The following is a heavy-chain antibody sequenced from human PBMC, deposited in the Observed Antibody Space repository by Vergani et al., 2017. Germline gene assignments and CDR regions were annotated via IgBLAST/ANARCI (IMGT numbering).Heavy chain of an antibody. CDR2: ISWNSGSI. CDR3: AKDGYYGSGYMDV. Sequence: EVQLVESRGGLVQPGRSLRLSCAASGFTFDDYAMHWVRQAPGKGLEWVSGISWNSGSIGYADSVKGRFTISRDNAKNSLYLQMNSLRAEDTALYYCAKDGYYGSGYMDVWGKGTTVTVSS. J-gene: IGHJ6*03. CDR1: GFTFDDYA. V-gene: IGHV3-9*01. D-gene: IGHD3-10*01.